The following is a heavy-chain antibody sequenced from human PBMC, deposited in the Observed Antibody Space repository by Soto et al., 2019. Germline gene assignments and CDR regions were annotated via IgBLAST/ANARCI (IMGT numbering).Heavy chain of an antibody. Sequence: GASVKVSCKASGYTFTGYYMHWVRQAPGQGLEWMGWINPNSGGTNYAQKFQGWVTMTRDTSISTAYMELSRLRSDDTAVYYCARKSHCIAARSTCYYGMDVWGQGTTVTVPS. CDR3: ARKSHCIAARSTCYYGMDV. V-gene: IGHV1-2*04. J-gene: IGHJ6*02. CDR2: INPNSGGT. CDR1: GYTFTGYY. D-gene: IGHD6-6*01.